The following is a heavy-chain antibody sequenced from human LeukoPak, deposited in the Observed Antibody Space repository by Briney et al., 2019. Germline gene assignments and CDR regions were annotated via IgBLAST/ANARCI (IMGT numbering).Heavy chain of an antibody. D-gene: IGHD6-19*01. V-gene: IGHV1-46*01. CDR2: INPSGGST. Sequence: ASVKVSCKASGYTFTSYYMHWVRQAPGQGLEWMGIINPSGGSTSYAQKFQGRVTMTRDTSTSTVYMELSSLRSEDTAVYYCARGSGEWLVRGWFDPWGQGTLVTVSS. CDR3: ARGSGEWLVRGWFDP. J-gene: IGHJ5*02. CDR1: GYTFTSYY.